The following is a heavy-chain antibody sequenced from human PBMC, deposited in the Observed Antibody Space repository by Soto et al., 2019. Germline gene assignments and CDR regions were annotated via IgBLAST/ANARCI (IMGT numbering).Heavy chain of an antibody. CDR2: IYFTGSP. V-gene: IGHV4-39*01. CDR3: TRHSYTHPGIVDY. D-gene: IGHD3-10*01. Sequence: SETLSLTCNVSGDSVNNNHYYWGWIRQPPGTGLEWIASIYFTGSPQSNPSLRSRITISVDTTKNHFSLELRSVTAADTALYYCTRHSYTHPGIVDYWGQGTRVTVSS. J-gene: IGHJ4*02. CDR1: GDSVNNNHYY.